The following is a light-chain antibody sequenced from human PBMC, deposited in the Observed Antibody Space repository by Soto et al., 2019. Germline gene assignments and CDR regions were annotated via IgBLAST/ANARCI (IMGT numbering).Light chain of an antibody. V-gene: IGLV1-44*01. CDR2: SNN. CDR3: SSWDDNLDAVV. CDR1: SSNIETNS. Sequence: QSVLTQAPSASGTPGQRVTISCSGSSSNIETNSVNWYQQFPGMAPKLLIYSNNQRPSGVPDRFSGSRSGTSASLAISGLQFEDEADYHCSSWDDNLDAVVFGAGTKLTVL. J-gene: IGLJ1*01.